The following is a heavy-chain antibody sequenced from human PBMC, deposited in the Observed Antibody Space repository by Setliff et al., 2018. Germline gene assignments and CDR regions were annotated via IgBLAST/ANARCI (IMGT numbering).Heavy chain of an antibody. CDR3: ARSMIQRNYYCGLDV. CDR1: GGSISSYF. Sequence: LETLSLTCSVSGGSISSYFWNWVRQPAGKGLEWIGRIYSNENTNYNPSLKSRVTMSIDTSKNQLSLKLSSVTAADTAVYYCARSMIQRNYYCGLDVWGQGTTVTVSS. CDR2: IYSNENT. J-gene: IGHJ6*02. D-gene: IGHD3-16*01. V-gene: IGHV4-4*07.